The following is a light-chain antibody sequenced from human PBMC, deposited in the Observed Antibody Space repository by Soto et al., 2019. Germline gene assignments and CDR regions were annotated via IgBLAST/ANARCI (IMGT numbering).Light chain of an antibody. CDR2: EVS. CDR1: SSDVGGYNY. V-gene: IGLV2-8*01. J-gene: IGLJ2*01. CDR3: SSYGGTNSLKV. Sequence: QSVLTQPPSASGSPGQSVTISCIGTSSDVGGYNYVSWYQQHPGKAPKVMMYEVSKRPSGVPDRFSGSKSGNTASLTVSGLQAEDEADYYCSSYGGTNSLKVFGGGTKLTVL.